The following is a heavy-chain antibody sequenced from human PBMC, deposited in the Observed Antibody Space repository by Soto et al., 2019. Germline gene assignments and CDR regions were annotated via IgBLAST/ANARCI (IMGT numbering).Heavy chain of an antibody. CDR1: GFTFTSSA. CDR3: AADRGITIFGVVAYGMDV. CDR2: IVVGSGNT. D-gene: IGHD3-3*01. J-gene: IGHJ6*02. Sequence: SVKVSCKASGFTFTSSAVQWVLQARGQRLEWIGWIVVGSGNTNYAQKFQERVTITRDMSTSTAYMELSSLRSEDTAVYYCAADRGITIFGVVAYGMDVWGQGTTVTDSS. V-gene: IGHV1-58*01.